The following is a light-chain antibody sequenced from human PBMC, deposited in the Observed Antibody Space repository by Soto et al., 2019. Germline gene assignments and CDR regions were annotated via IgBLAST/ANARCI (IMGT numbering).Light chain of an antibody. Sequence: EIVMTQFPATLSVSPGERATLSCRSSLSVSSNLAWYQQKPGQAPRLLIYGASTRATGIPARFSGGVSGTEFSLTISSLQSEDFAVYYCQQYNNWPITFGQGTRLEIK. CDR2: GAS. CDR1: LSVSSN. V-gene: IGKV3-15*01. CDR3: QQYNNWPIT. J-gene: IGKJ5*01.